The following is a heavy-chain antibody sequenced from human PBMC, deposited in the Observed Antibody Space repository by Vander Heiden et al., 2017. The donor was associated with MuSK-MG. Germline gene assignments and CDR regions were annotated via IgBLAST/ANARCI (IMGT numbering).Heavy chain of an antibody. J-gene: IGHJ4*02. CDR2: INADNGNT. V-gene: IGHV1-18*01. CDR3: ARGEYFCNKDLCYTGDFDY. Sequence: QVQLVQSGGEVKKPGASVKVSCKTSGYTFTKYGISWVRQAPGQGLEWMGWINADNGNTKYAQKVQGRVTMTTDTSTSTAYMELRSLNSDDTAVYYCARGEYFCNKDLCYTGDFDYWGQGTLVTVSS. D-gene: IGHD2-8*01. CDR1: GYTFTKYG.